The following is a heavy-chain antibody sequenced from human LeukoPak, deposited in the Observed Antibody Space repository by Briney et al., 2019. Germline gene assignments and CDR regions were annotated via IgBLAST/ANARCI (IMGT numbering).Heavy chain of an antibody. CDR3: ARRIGDGYNFVY. Sequence: GQPLKFSSTGSGYSFTTFLVGWVRQLTGKGLEWMGIMYPVDSDTRYTPSFQRQVTISADKSISTVYLQWGSLKATDSAMYYCARRIGDGYNFVYWGQGALVTVSP. V-gene: IGHV5-51*01. J-gene: IGHJ4*02. CDR1: GYSFTTFL. D-gene: IGHD5-24*01. CDR2: MYPVDSDT.